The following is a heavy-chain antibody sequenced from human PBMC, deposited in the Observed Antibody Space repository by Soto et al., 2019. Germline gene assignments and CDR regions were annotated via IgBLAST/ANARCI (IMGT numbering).Heavy chain of an antibody. J-gene: IGHJ4*02. V-gene: IGHV1-46*01. Sequence: QVQLVQSGAEVRKPGASVKVSCKSSGYTFSGYFIYWVRQAPGQGLEWMGKINPSGGSTTYAQKFLGRVTMTRDTSTSTVYMELSSLRSEDTAVYFCAKMRGDGYNYFDYWGQGTLVTVSS. D-gene: IGHD5-12*01. CDR2: INPSGGST. CDR3: AKMRGDGYNYFDY. CDR1: GYTFSGYF.